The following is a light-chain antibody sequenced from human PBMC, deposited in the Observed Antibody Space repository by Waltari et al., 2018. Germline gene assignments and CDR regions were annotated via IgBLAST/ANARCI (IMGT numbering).Light chain of an antibody. CDR1: QTINNNF. Sequence: IVLTQSPDTLSLSPGQRATLSCRASQTINNNFLVWYQQKPGQAPRLLIHGASSRSTGFPGRFSGSGSGTDFTLTISNLEPEDVAVYYCQQYDGSVLTFGGGTKVEI. CDR2: GAS. J-gene: IGKJ4*01. V-gene: IGKV3-20*01. CDR3: QQYDGSVLT.